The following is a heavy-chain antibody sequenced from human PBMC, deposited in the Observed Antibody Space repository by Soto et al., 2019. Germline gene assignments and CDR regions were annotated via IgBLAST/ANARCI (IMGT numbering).Heavy chain of an antibody. CDR2: TYYRSKWYN. CDR1: GDSVSSNSAA. D-gene: IGHD3-3*01. Sequence: PSQTLSLTCAISGDSVSSNSAAWNWIRQSPSRGLEWLGRTYYRSKWYNDYAVSVKSRITINPDTSKNQFSLQLNSVTPEDTAVYYCAREGYDFWSGAYNWFDPWGQGTLVTVSS. CDR3: AREGYDFWSGAYNWFDP. J-gene: IGHJ5*02. V-gene: IGHV6-1*01.